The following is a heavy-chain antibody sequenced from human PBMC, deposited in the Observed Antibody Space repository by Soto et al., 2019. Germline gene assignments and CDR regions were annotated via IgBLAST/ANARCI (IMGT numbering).Heavy chain of an antibody. J-gene: IGHJ4*02. CDR2: IYYSGST. D-gene: IGHD5-18*01. CDR3: AREEYSYGFDY. Sequence: TLSLTCTVSGGSISSYYWSWIRQPPGKGLEWIGYIYYSGSTNYNPSLKSRVTISVDTSKNQFSLKLSSVTAADTAVYYCAREEYSYGFDYWGQGTLVTVSS. CDR1: GGSISSYY. V-gene: IGHV4-59*01.